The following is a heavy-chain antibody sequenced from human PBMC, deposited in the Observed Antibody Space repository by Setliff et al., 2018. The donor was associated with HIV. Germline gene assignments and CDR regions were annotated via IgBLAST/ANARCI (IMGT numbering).Heavy chain of an antibody. J-gene: IGHJ4*02. Sequence: GGSLRLSCAAFGFTFSNYGMNWVRQAPGKGREWVAFLRFDGSNKYYGDSVKGRFTISRDNSKNTLYLEMTSLRAEDTAVYHCAKDMNYNNDYPGVLGSWGRGTLVTVSS. CDR3: AKDMNYNNDYPGVLGS. V-gene: IGHV3-30*02. CDR2: LRFDGSNK. D-gene: IGHD3-16*01. CDR1: GFTFSNYG.